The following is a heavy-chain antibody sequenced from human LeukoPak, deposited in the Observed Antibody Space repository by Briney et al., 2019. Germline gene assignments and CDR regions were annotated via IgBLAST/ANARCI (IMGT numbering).Heavy chain of an antibody. V-gene: IGHV3-23*01. CDR3: AKSLWFGEFLTYYYYGMDV. Sequence: GGSLRLSCAASGFTFSSYAMSRVRQAPGKGLEWVSAISGSGGSTYYADSVKGRFTISRDNSKNTLYLQMNSLRAEDTAVYYCAKSLWFGEFLTYYYYGMDVWGQGTTVTVSS. CDR2: ISGSGGST. CDR1: GFTFSSYA. J-gene: IGHJ6*02. D-gene: IGHD3-10*01.